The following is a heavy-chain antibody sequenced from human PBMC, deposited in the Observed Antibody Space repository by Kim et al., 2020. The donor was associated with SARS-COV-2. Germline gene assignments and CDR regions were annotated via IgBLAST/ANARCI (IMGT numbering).Heavy chain of an antibody. D-gene: IGHD6-13*01. V-gene: IGHV4-59*01. CDR3: ASNQYINSWYFDY. CDR1: GRSISDYY. CDR2: ILHSEST. J-gene: IGHJ4*02. Sequence: SETLSLTCSVSGRSISDYYWSWIRQSPGKGLEWIGNILHSESTNYNPSLKSRVVFSVDTSKNQVSLKLSSVTAADTAVYYCASNQYINSWYFDYWGQGTLVTVSS.